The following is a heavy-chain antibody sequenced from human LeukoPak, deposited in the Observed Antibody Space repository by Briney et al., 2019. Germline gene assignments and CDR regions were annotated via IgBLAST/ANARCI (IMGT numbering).Heavy chain of an antibody. Sequence: GGSLRLSCAASGFTFSNYWMSWVRQAPGKGLEWVASIDQYGRAKYYVDSVRGRFAFSRDNTKNSLHLQMNSLRAEDTAVYYCARADSYGSILDYWGQGTRVIDSS. CDR2: IDQYGRAK. V-gene: IGHV3-7*04. D-gene: IGHD5-18*01. J-gene: IGHJ4*02. CDR3: ARADSYGSILDY. CDR1: GFTFSNYW.